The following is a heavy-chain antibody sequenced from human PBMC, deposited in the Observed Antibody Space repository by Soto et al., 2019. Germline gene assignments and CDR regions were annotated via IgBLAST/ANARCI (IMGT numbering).Heavy chain of an antibody. CDR3: AKDGGSGYSSPSPPDY. Sequence: QVQLVESGGGVVQPGRSLRLSCAASGFTFSRYDMHWVRQAPGKGLEWMAVISRDGSKKYSEDSVKGRFTISRDNSKNILFLQMNSLRTEDTAVYYCAKDGGSGYSSPSPPDYWGQGTLVTVSS. CDR2: ISRDGSKK. J-gene: IGHJ4*02. D-gene: IGHD6-6*01. CDR1: GFTFSRYD. V-gene: IGHV3-30*18.